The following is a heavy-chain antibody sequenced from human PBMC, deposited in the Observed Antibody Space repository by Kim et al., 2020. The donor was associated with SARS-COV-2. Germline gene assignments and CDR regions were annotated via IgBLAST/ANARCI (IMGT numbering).Heavy chain of an antibody. CDR2: INWNGGNT. CDR3: ARGSHSGTSGCFDY. J-gene: IGHJ4*02. CDR1: GFTFDDHG. V-gene: IGHV3-20*04. D-gene: IGHD3-10*01. Sequence: GGSLRLSCAVSGFTFDDHGMSWVRQTPGKGLEWVSGINWNGGNTAYADSVKGRFTISRDNGKNSLHLQMNSLRAEDTALYYCARGSHSGTSGCFDYWGQGSLVTVSS.